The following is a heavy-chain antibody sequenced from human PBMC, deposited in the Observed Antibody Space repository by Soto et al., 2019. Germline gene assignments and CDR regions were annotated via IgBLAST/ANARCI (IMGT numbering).Heavy chain of an antibody. D-gene: IGHD6-19*01. Sequence: ASVKVSFKASGYTFTGYYMHWVRQAPGQGLEWMGWINPNSGGTNYAQKFQGRVTMTRDTSISTAYMELSRLRSDDTAVYYCAREAHYSSGWYGRGSYNWFDPWGQGTLVTVSS. J-gene: IGHJ5*02. CDR1: GYTFTGYY. CDR3: AREAHYSSGWYGRGSYNWFDP. CDR2: INPNSGGT. V-gene: IGHV1-2*02.